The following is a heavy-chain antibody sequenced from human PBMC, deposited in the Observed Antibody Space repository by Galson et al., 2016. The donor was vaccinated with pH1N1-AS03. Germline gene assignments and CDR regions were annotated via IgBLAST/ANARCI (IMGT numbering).Heavy chain of an antibody. J-gene: IGHJ5*02. CDR1: GNRFSENW. CDR3: VRLSPQLELRRSFDP. CDR2: INPRDSDI. D-gene: IGHD1-7*01. V-gene: IGHV5-51*01. Sequence: QSGAEVKKPGESLKISCKVSGNRFSENWIVWVRQTPGKGLEWMGVINPRDSDIRYSPSFQGQVTISAGQSIATAYVQWTSLRASDTAIYYCVRLSPQLELRRSFDPWGHGTPVIVSS.